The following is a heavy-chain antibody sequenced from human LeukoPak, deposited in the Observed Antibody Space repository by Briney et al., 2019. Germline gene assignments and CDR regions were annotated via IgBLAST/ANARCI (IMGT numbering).Heavy chain of an antibody. V-gene: IGHV4-34*01. Sequence: SETQSLTCAVYGGSFSGYYWSWIRQPPGKGLEWIGEINHSGSANYNPSLKGRVTISVDTSKNQFSLKPSSVTAADTAVYYCARNCGGDCDAFDIWGQGTMVTVSS. CDR2: INHSGSA. J-gene: IGHJ3*02. CDR3: ARNCGGDCDAFDI. D-gene: IGHD2-21*02. CDR1: GGSFSGYY.